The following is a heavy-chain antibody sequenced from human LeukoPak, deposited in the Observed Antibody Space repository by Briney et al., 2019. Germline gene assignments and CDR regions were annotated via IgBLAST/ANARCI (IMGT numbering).Heavy chain of an antibody. CDR1: GFTFSSYS. CDR2: ISSSSSYI. Sequence: LGGSLRLSCAASGFTFSSYSMNWVRQARGKGLEWVSSISSSSSYIYYADSVKGRFTISRDNAKNSLYLQMNSLRAEDTAVYYCARDSYSNYWFDPWGQGTLVTVSS. V-gene: IGHV3-21*01. D-gene: IGHD4-11*01. CDR3: ARDSYSNYWFDP. J-gene: IGHJ5*02.